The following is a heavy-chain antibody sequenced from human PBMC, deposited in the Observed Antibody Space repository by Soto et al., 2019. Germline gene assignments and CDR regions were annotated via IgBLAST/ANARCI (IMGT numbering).Heavy chain of an antibody. CDR1: GGSISSYY. J-gene: IGHJ5*02. V-gene: IGHV4-59*01. Sequence: KASETLSLTCTVSGGSISSYYWSWIRQPPGKGLEWIGYIYYSGSTNYNPSLKSRVTISVDTSKDQFSLKLSSVTAADTAVYYCARGLYYDILTGYYPFDPWGQGTLVTVSS. D-gene: IGHD3-9*01. CDR2: IYYSGST. CDR3: ARGLYYDILTGYYPFDP.